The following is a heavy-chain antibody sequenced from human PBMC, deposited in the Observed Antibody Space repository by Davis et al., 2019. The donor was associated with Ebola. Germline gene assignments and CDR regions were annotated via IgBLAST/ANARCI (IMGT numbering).Heavy chain of an antibody. V-gene: IGHV3-30*02. CDR3: AKDDTPMDV. Sequence: ADSVEGRFTISRDNSKNTLYLQMSSLTPEDTAVYYCAKDDTPMDVWGPGTTVTVSS. D-gene: IGHD2-15*01. J-gene: IGHJ6*02.